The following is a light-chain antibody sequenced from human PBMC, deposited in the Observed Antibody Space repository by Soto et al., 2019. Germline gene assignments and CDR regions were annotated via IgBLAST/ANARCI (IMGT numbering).Light chain of an antibody. V-gene: IGLV2-14*03. CDR3: SSYTASSTRV. Sequence: QSVLTQPASVSGSPGQSITISCTGTSSDVGAYNYVSWYQRYPGRAPKLMIYDVTNRPSGVSNRFSGSKSGNTASLTISGLQAEDEADYYCSSYTASSTRVFGTGTRSP. CDR2: DVT. CDR1: SSDVGAYNY. J-gene: IGLJ1*01.